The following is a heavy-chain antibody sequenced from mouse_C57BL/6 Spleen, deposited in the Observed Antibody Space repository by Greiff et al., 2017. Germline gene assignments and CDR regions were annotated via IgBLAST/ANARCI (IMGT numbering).Heavy chain of an antibody. D-gene: IGHD1-1*01. Sequence: EVKLVESEGGLVQPGSSMKLSCTASGFTFSDYYMAWVRQVPEKGLEWVANINYDGSSTYYLDSLKSRFIISRDNAKNILYLQMSSLKSEDTATSHCARGGSSYDDWDFEVWGTGTTVSVSS. V-gene: IGHV5-16*01. CDR2: INYDGSST. CDR1: GFTFSDYY. J-gene: IGHJ1*03. CDR3: ARGGSSYDDWDFEV.